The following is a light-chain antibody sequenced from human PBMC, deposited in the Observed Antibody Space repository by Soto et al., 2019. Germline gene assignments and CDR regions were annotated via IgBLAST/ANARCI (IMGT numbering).Light chain of an antibody. CDR3: QQYDGSGT. CDR2: DAS. J-gene: IGKJ1*01. Sequence: EIVLTQSPGTLSLSPGERATLSCRASQIVPTNWLAWYQQKPGQAPILLIYDASRRATGIPDRFSGSGSGTDFAITISRLEPDDFAVYYWQQYDGSGTFGQGTKLEIK. CDR1: QIVPTNW. V-gene: IGKV3-20*01.